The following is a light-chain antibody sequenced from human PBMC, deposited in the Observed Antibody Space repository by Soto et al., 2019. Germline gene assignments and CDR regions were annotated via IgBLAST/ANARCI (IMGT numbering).Light chain of an antibody. CDR1: QDIRTE. V-gene: IGKV1-6*01. J-gene: IGKJ1*01. CDR2: ATS. Sequence: AIQMTQSPSSLSASVGDRVTITCRASQDIRTELGWYQQKPGNAPKLLIYATSILQSGVPSRFSGIGSGTDFTLTISSLQPEDFATYSCLQDYSSPRTFGQGTKV. CDR3: LQDYSSPRT.